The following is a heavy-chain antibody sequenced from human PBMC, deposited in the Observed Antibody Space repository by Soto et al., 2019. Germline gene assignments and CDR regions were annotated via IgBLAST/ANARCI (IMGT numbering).Heavy chain of an antibody. CDR3: AKNSDYCYYYGMDV. CDR1: GFTFSSYA. Sequence: GGSLRLSCAASGFTFSSYAMSWVRQAPGKGLEWVSAISGSGGSTYYADSVKGRFTISRDNSKNTLYLQMNSLRAEDTAVYYCAKNSDYCYYYGMDVWGQGTTVTVSS. CDR2: ISGSGGST. J-gene: IGHJ6*02. V-gene: IGHV3-23*01.